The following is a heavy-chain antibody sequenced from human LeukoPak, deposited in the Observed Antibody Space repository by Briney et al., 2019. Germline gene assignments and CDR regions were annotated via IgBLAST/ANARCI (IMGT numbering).Heavy chain of an antibody. CDR2: INPNSGGT. V-gene: IGHV1-2*02. J-gene: IGHJ5*02. Sequence: ASVKASCKASGYTFTGYYMHWVRQAPGQGLEWMGWINPNSGGTNYAQKFQGRVTMTRDTSISTAYMELSRLRSDDTAVYYCARVPLYCISTSCPKGYNWFDPWGQGTLVTVSS. CDR1: GYTFTGYY. D-gene: IGHD2-2*01. CDR3: ARVPLYCISTSCPKGYNWFDP.